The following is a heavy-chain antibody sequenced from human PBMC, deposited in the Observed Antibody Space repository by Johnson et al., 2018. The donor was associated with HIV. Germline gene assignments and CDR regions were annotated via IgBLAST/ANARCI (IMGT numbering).Heavy chain of an antibody. V-gene: IGHV3-20*04. CDR2: ISWNGGST. Sequence: VQLVESGGGVVQPGKSLRLSCAASGFAFSSYAMHWVRQAPGKGLEWVSGISWNGGSTGSADSVKGRFSISRDNAKNSLYLQMNSLRAEDTALYYCARYFGVVIYDAFDIWGQGTMVTVSS. D-gene: IGHD3-3*01. CDR1: GFAFSSYA. CDR3: ARYFGVVIYDAFDI. J-gene: IGHJ3*02.